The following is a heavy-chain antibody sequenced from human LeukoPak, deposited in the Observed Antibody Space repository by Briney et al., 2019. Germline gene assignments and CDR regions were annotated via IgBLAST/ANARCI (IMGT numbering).Heavy chain of an antibody. Sequence: GGSLRLSCAASGFTFSSYGMSWVRQAPGKGLVWVSRINSDGINTSYADSVKGRFTISRDNAKNTLNLQMNSLRAEDTAVYYCAASPAGDSSGWGNWFDPWGQGTLVTVSS. CDR2: INSDGINT. CDR1: GFTFSSYG. J-gene: IGHJ5*02. D-gene: IGHD6-19*01. V-gene: IGHV3-74*01. CDR3: AASPAGDSSGWGNWFDP.